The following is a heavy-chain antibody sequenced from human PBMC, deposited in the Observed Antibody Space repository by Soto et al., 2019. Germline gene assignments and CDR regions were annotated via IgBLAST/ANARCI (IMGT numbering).Heavy chain of an antibody. CDR3: ARVHVGYYYYGMDV. D-gene: IGHD1-26*01. J-gene: IGHJ6*02. Sequence: LSLTCAVSGGSISSSNWWSWVRQPPGKGLEWIGEIYHSGSTNYNPSLKSRVTISVDKSKNQFSLKLSSVTAADTAVYYCARVHVGYYYYGMDVWGQRTTVTVSS. V-gene: IGHV4-4*02. CDR1: GGSISSSNW. CDR2: IYHSGST.